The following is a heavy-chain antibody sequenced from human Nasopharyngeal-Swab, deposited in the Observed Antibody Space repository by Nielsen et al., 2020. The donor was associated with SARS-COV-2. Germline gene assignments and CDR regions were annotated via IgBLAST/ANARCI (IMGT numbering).Heavy chain of an antibody. J-gene: IGHJ4*02. CDR3: AKPAGLTTVTTVDY. Sequence: GESLKISCAASGFSFSSYAMSWVRQAPGKGLEWVSAISGSGVSTYYADSVKGRFTISRDNSKNTLYLQMNRLRAEDTAVYYCAKPAGLTTVTTVDYWGQGTLVTVSS. CDR2: ISGSGVST. V-gene: IGHV3-23*01. CDR1: GFSFSSYA. D-gene: IGHD4-17*01.